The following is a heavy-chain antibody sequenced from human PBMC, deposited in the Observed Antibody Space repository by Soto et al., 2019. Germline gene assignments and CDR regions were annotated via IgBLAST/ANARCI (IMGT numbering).Heavy chain of an antibody. CDR2: ISSSGSTI. CDR3: ARGQDCSSTSSSYNWFDP. CDR1: GFTFSSYE. J-gene: IGHJ5*02. D-gene: IGHD2-2*01. Sequence: GGSLRLSSAASGFTFSSYEMNWGRQAPGKGLEWVSYISSSGSTIYYADSVKGRFTISSDNAKNSLYLQMNSLRAEDTAVYYCARGQDCSSTSSSYNWFDPWGQGPLVTVS. V-gene: IGHV3-48*03.